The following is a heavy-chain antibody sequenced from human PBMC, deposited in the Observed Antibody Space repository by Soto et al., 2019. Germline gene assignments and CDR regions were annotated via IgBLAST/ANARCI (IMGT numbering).Heavy chain of an antibody. V-gene: IGHV4-34*01. CDR1: GGSFTDYY. CDR2: VKHSGYT. Sequence: QVQLQQWGAGLLRPSETLSLTCAVYGGSFTDYYWSWIRQPPGKGLGWIGEVKHSGYTDHNPSLKSRVAISLDTSKNQFSLKLSSVTAADTAVYYCARGPSPYYYYFYMDVWGKGTTVSVSS. CDR3: ARGPSPYYYYFYMDV. J-gene: IGHJ6*03.